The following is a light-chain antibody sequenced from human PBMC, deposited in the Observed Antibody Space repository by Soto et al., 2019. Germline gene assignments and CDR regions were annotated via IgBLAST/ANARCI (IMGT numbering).Light chain of an antibody. CDR3: NSYVAGSNV. V-gene: IGLV2-8*01. Sequence: ALTQPPSASGSPGQSVTISCTGTSSDVGKYDYVSWFQHHPGKAPKLIIYEVSKRPSGVPDRLSGSKSGSTASLTVSGLQTEDEADYYCNSYVAGSNVFGTGTKVTVL. CDR2: EVS. J-gene: IGLJ1*01. CDR1: SSDVGKYDY.